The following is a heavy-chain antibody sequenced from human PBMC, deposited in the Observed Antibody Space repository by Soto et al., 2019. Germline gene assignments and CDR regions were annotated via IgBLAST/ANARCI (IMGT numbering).Heavy chain of an antibody. D-gene: IGHD2-15*01. V-gene: IGHV3-48*03. Sequence: PGGSLRLSCAASGFTFSSYEMNWVRQAPGKGLEWVSYISSSGSTIYYADSVKGRFTISRDNAKNSLYLQMNSLRAEDTAVYYCASVYCSGGSCYEGHWFDPWGQGTLVPVSS. CDR2: ISSSGSTI. CDR3: ASVYCSGGSCYEGHWFDP. CDR1: GFTFSSYE. J-gene: IGHJ5*02.